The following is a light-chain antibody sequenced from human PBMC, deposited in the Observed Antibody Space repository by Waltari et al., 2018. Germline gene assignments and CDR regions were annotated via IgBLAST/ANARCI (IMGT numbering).Light chain of an antibody. CDR1: QRVRNW. CDR2: QAS. CDR3: QQYDNKRT. V-gene: IGKV1-5*03. J-gene: IGKJ1*01. Sequence: DIQMTQSPSTLSASVGDRVTITGRASQRVRNWLAWYQQKPGKAPRLLIYQASTLEKGVQSRFSGSGSGTEFTLTISGLQPDDFATYYCQQYDNKRTFGQGTKVEIK.